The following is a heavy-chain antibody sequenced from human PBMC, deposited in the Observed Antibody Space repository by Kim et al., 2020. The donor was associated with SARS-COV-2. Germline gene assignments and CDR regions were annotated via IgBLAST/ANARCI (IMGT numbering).Heavy chain of an antibody. CDR3: ANDPPQSGWALDS. V-gene: IGHV3-30*02. J-gene: IGHJ4*02. Sequence: GGSLRLSCAASGFIFKTHAMHWVRQAPGKGLEWVGYIWADGFTTDYRDSVKGRFTISRDNSKKTVFLQMNSLRAEDTALYFCANDPPQSGWALDSWGQGILVTVSS. CDR2: IWADGFTT. D-gene: IGHD1-26*01. CDR1: GFIFKTHA.